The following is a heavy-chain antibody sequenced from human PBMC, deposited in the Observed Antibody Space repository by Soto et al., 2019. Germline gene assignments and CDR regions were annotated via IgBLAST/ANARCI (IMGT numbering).Heavy chain of an antibody. CDR1: GFTVSSSH. Sequence: PGGSLRLSCTTSGFTVSSSHMSWVRQAPGEGLGWVSVIYSGGNSYYAVSVQGRFTISRDNSKNTVYLQMNSPRGEDTAIDCCGPLVRYGSETYSFRYNWFDPWGQETLVTVSS. D-gene: IGHD3-10*01. CDR3: GPLVRYGSETYSFRYNWFDP. CDR2: IYSGGNS. V-gene: IGHV3-53*01. J-gene: IGHJ5*02.